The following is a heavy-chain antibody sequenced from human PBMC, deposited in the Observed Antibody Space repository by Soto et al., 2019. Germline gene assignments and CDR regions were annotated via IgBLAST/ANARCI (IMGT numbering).Heavy chain of an antibody. CDR3: ARPEMATISWFDP. CDR2: ISYDGSNK. V-gene: IGHV3-30-3*01. J-gene: IGHJ5*02. D-gene: IGHD5-12*01. CDR1: GFTFSSYA. Sequence: PGGSLRLSCAASGFTFSSYAMHWVRQAPGKGLEWVAVISYDGSNKYYADSVKGRFTISRDNSKNTLYLQMNSLRAEDTAVYYCARPEMATISWFDPWGQGTLVTVSS.